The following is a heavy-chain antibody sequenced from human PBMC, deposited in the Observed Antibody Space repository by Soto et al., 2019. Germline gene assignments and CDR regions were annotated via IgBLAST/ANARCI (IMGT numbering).Heavy chain of an antibody. CDR1: GGSISSYY. Sequence: SETLSLTCTVSGGSISSYYWSWIRQPPGKGLEWIGYIYYSGSTNYNPSLKSRVTISVDTSKNQFSLKLSSVTAADTAVYYCARRGRYYYYYGMDVWGQGTTVTVSS. D-gene: IGHD3-16*01. CDR2: IYYSGST. V-gene: IGHV4-59*01. J-gene: IGHJ6*02. CDR3: ARRGRYYYYYGMDV.